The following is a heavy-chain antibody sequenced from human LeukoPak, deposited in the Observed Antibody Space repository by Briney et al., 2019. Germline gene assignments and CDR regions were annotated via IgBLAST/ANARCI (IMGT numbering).Heavy chain of an antibody. CDR2: IYYSGST. Sequence: SETLSLTCTVSGGSISSGGYYWSWIRQHPGKGLEWIGYIYYSGSTYHNPSLKSRVTISVDTSKNQFSLKLSSVTAADTAVYYCARVSRRAFDYWGQGTLVTVSS. V-gene: IGHV4-31*03. CDR1: GGSISSGGYY. J-gene: IGHJ4*02. CDR3: ARVSRRAFDY.